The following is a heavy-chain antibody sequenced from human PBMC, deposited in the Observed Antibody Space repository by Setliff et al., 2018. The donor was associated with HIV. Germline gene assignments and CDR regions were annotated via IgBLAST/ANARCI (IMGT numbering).Heavy chain of an antibody. V-gene: IGHV4-39*07. CDR1: GDSVNDRSYF. CDR2: FYYSGST. CDR3: ARGSRGYSYAYYYYYMDV. Sequence: SETLSLTCTVSGDSVNDRSYFWGWIRQPPGKGLEWIGTFYYSGSTNYNPSLKSRVTISVDTSKNHFSLKLSSVTAADTAVYYCARGSRGYSYAYYYYYMDVWGKGTTVTVSS. D-gene: IGHD5-18*01. J-gene: IGHJ6*03.